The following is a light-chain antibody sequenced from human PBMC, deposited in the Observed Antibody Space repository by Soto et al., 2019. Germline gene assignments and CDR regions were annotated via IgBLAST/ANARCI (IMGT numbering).Light chain of an antibody. V-gene: IGKV4-1*01. CDR1: RSLFFSPARKDF. CDR3: QHYYNTPPT. J-gene: IGKJ4*01. Sequence: EIVLTQSPESLAVSLGERATINCKSSRSLFFSPARKDFLGWFQKKPGQPPKLRIYWASTRESGVPDRFSGSGSGTDFTLTISSLQAEDVAVYYCQHYYNTPPTFGGGTKADIK. CDR2: WAS.